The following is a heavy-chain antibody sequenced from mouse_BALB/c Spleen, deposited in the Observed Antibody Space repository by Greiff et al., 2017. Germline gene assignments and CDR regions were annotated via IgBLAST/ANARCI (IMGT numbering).Heavy chain of an antibody. Sequence: EVKLVESGPGLVKPSQSLSLTCTVTGYSITSDYAWNWIRQFPGNQLEWMGYISYSGSTSYNPSLKSRISITRDTSKNQFFLQLNSVTTEDTATYYCARYYYGSSYYFDYWGQGTTRTVSS. CDR1: GYSITSDYA. CDR2: ISYSGST. V-gene: IGHV3-2*02. CDR3: ARYYYGSSYYFDY. J-gene: IGHJ2*01. D-gene: IGHD1-1*01.